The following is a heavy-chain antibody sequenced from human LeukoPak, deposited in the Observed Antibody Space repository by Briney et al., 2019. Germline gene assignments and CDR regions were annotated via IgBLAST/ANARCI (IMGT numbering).Heavy chain of an antibody. Sequence: GGSLRLSCAASGFTFSSYGMSWVRQAPGKGLEWVSAISGSGGSTYYADSVKGRFTISRDNSKNTLYLQMNSLRAEDTAVYYCAKALSSTREHAAFDIWGQGTMVTVSS. CDR1: GFTFSSYG. D-gene: IGHD2-2*01. J-gene: IGHJ3*02. CDR3: AKALSSTREHAAFDI. CDR2: ISGSGGST. V-gene: IGHV3-23*01.